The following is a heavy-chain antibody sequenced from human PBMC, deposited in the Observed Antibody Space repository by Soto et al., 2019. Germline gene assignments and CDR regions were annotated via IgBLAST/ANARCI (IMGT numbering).Heavy chain of an antibody. J-gene: IGHJ6*02. CDR2: ISSSSSTI. V-gene: IGHV3-48*01. CDR1: GFTFSSYS. D-gene: IGHD3-22*01. Sequence: PGGSLRLSCAASGFTFSSYSMNWVRQAPGKGLEWVSYISSSSSTINYAESVKGRFTISRDNAKNSLYLQMNSLRAEDTAVYYCARFYYDSSGYLPSPYYYYYGMDVWGQGTTVTVSS. CDR3: ARFYYDSSGYLPSPYYYYYGMDV.